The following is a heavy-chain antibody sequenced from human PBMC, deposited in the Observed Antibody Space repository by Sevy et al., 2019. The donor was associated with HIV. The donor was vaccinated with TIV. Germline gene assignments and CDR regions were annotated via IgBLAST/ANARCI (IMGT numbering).Heavy chain of an antibody. V-gene: IGHV3-30*18. CDR1: GFTFSSYG. J-gene: IGHJ4*02. Sequence: GGSLRLSCAASGFTFSSYGMHWVRQAPGKGLEWVAVISYDGSNKYYADSVKGRFTISRDNSKNTLYLQMNSLIAEDTAVYYCAKDLSGLMYYFDYWGQGTLVTVSS. CDR3: AKDLSGLMYYFDY. CDR2: ISYDGSNK. D-gene: IGHD5-12*01.